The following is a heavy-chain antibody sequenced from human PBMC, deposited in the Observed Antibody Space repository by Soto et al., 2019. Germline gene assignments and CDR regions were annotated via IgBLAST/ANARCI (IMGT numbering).Heavy chain of an antibody. J-gene: IGHJ6*02. Sequence: QVQLVESGGGAVQPGRSLRLSCAASGFTFSNYGMHWVRQAPGKGLEWVAVIWYDGSNKYYADSVKGRFTIYIENSKNTLYLQMNSLRAADTAVYYCAREKGGSGSYYPYYYYYGMDVWGQGTTVTVSS. CDR1: GFTFSNYG. V-gene: IGHV3-33*01. CDR3: AREKGGSGSYYPYYYYYGMDV. CDR2: IWYDGSNK. D-gene: IGHD3-10*01.